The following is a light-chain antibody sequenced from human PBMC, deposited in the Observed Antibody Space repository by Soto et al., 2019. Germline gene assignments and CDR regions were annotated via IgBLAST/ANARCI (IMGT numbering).Light chain of an antibody. J-gene: IGLJ2*01. CDR3: CSYVGSNTVV. CDR2: EDN. V-gene: IGLV2-23*01. Sequence: QSALTQPASVSGSPGQSITISCTGTSSDVGSYNLVSWYQQHPGKAPKFMIYEDNKRPSVVSNRFSGSKSGNTASLTISGLQAEDEADYYCCSYVGSNTVVFGGGTKLTVL. CDR1: SSDVGSYNL.